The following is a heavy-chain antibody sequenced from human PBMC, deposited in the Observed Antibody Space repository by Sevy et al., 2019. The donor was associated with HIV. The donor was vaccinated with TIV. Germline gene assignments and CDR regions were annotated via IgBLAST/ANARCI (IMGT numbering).Heavy chain of an antibody. D-gene: IGHD3-3*01. CDR3: ARESDYDFWSGYSPAYYCGMDV. CDR2: INHSGST. CDR1: GGSFSGYY. Sequence: SETLSLTCAVYGGSFSGYYWSWIRQPPGKGLEWIGEINHSGSTNYNPSLKSRVTISVDTSKNQFSLKLSSVTAADTAVYYCARESDYDFWSGYSPAYYCGMDVWGQGTTVTVSS. V-gene: IGHV4-34*01. J-gene: IGHJ6*02.